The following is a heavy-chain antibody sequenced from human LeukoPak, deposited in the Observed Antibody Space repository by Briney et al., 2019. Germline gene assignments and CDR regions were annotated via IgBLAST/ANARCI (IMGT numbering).Heavy chain of an antibody. CDR2: ISSSSHI. V-gene: IGHV3-21*06. D-gene: IGHD2-2*02. J-gene: IGHJ4*02. CDR1: GFTFSSYS. CDR3: ARDSCSSTSCYRGDYFDL. Sequence: GGSLGLSCAASGFTFSSYSMNWVRQAPGKGLEWVSSISSSSHIYYADSVKGRLTISRDNAKNSLYLQMNSLRAEDTAVYYCARDSCSSTSCYRGDYFDLWGQGTLVTVSS.